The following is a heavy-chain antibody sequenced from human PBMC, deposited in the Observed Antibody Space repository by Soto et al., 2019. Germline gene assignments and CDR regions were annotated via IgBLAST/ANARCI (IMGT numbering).Heavy chain of an antibody. Sequence: GGSLRLSCAASGFTVSSNYMSWVRQAPGKGLEWVSVIYSGGSTNYADPVKGRCTISRHSSKNTLYLQMNSQRAEDPRVYYCAREQGGYSGYDGVYYYYYYMDVWGKVTTVTVSS. V-gene: IGHV3-53*04. D-gene: IGHD5-12*01. CDR2: IYSGGST. CDR1: GFTVSSNY. J-gene: IGHJ6*03. CDR3: AREQGGYSGYDGVYYYYYYMDV.